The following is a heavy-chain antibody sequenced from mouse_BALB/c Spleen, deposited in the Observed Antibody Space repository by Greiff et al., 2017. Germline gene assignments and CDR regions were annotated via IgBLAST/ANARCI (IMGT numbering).Heavy chain of an antibody. Sequence: EVQLQQSGPGLVKPSQSLSLTCSVTGYSITSGYYWNWIRQFPGNKLEWMGYISYDGSNNYNPSLKNRISITRDTSKNQFFLKLNSVTTEDTATYYCARADGFYFDYWGQGTTLTVSS. D-gene: IGHD2-3*01. CDR3: ARADGFYFDY. CDR1: GYSITSGYY. V-gene: IGHV3-6*02. CDR2: ISYDGSN. J-gene: IGHJ2*01.